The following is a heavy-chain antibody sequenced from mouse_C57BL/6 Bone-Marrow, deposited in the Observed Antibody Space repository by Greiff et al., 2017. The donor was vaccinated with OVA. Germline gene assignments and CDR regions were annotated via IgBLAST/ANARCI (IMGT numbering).Heavy chain of an antibody. V-gene: IGHV1-19*01. CDR1: GYTFTDYY. D-gene: IGHD1-1*01. CDR3: ATTVGALFDY. CDR2: INPYNGGT. Sequence: VKPGASVKMSCKASGYTFTDYYMNWVKQSHGKSLEWIGVINPYNGGTSYNQKFKGKATLTVDKSSSTAYMELNSLTSEDSAVYYCATTVGALFDYWGQGTTLTVSS. J-gene: IGHJ2*01.